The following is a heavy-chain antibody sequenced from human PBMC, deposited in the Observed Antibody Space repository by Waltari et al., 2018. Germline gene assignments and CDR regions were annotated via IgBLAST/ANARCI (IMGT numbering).Heavy chain of an antibody. D-gene: IGHD6-13*01. CDR2: ISGSGYST. CDR1: GFTSSRYA. Sequence: EVQLVESGGGLVQPGGSLRLSCAASGFTSSRYAMSWVRQAPGKGLEWVSVISGSGYSTYYADSVKGRFTISRDNSKNTLYLQMNSLRAEDTAVYYCAKDFDIAAARGHFDYWGQGTLVTVSS. CDR3: AKDFDIAAARGHFDY. V-gene: IGHV3-23*04. J-gene: IGHJ4*02.